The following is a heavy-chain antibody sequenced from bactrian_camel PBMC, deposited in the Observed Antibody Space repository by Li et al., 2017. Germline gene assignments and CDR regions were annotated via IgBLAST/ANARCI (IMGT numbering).Heavy chain of an antibody. D-gene: IGHD5*01. CDR2: INSGGGIT. CDR3: AAAPAPIWGSSVQAHDFGY. CDR1: GFTFSSYA. J-gene: IGHJ6*01. Sequence: VQLVESGGGLVQFGGSLRLSCAASGFTFSSYAMSWVRQAPGKGLEWVSGINSGGGITYYADSVKGRFTISRDNAKNTVYLQMNSLKPEDTAIYYCAAAPAPIWGSSVQAHDFGYWGQGTQVTVS. V-gene: IGHV3S40*01.